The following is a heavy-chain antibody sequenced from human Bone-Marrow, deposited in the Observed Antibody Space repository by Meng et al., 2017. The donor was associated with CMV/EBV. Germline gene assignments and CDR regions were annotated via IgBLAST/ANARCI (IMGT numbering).Heavy chain of an antibody. V-gene: IGHV3-74*01. Sequence: GGSLRLSCAASGFTFSSYWMHWVRQAPGKGLVWVSRINSDGSSTSYTDSVKGRFTISRDNAKNTLYLQMNSLRAEDTAVYYCARAEDSSGWSQLDYWGQGTLVTVSS. CDR3: ARAEDSSGWSQLDY. J-gene: IGHJ4*02. D-gene: IGHD6-19*01. CDR2: INSDGSST. CDR1: GFTFSSYW.